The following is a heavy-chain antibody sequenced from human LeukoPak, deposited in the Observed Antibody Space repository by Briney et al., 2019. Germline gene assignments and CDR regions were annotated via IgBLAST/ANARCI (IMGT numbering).Heavy chain of an antibody. V-gene: IGHV3-7*01. Sequence: PGGSLRLSCAASGFTFSSYWMSWVRQAPGKGLEWVANIKQDGSEKYYVDSVKGRFTISRDNAKNSLYLQMNSLRAEDTAVYYCARDRGIAAAGTLGEFDYWGQGTLVTVSS. J-gene: IGHJ4*02. CDR1: GFTFSSYW. CDR3: ARDRGIAAAGTLGEFDY. CDR2: IKQDGSEK. D-gene: IGHD6-13*01.